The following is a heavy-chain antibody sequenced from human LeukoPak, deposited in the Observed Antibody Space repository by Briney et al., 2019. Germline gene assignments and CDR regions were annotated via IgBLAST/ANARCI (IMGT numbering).Heavy chain of an antibody. CDR2: IYYSGST. CDR3: ARGRDVVVTANFYFDY. CDR1: GGSISSGGYS. V-gene: IGHV4-30-4*07. J-gene: IGHJ4*02. Sequence: PSETLSLTCAVSGGSISSGGYSWSWIRQPPGKGLEWIGYIYYSGSTYYNPSLKSRVTISVDTSKNQSSLKLSSVTAADTAVYYCARGRDVVVTANFYFDYWGQGTLVTVSS. D-gene: IGHD2-21*02.